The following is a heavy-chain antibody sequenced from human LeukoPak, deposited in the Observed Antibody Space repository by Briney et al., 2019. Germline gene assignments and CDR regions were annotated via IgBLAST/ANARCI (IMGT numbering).Heavy chain of an antibody. J-gene: IGHJ4*02. CDR3: TTESPAPPLGCSGGSCNDY. V-gene: IGHV3-15*01. Sequence: GGSLRLSCAASGFTFSNAWMSWVRQAPGKGLEWVGRIKSKTDGGTTDYAAPVKGRFTISRDDSKNTLYLQMNSLKTEDTAVYYCTTESPAPPLGCSGGSCNDYWGQGTLVTVPS. D-gene: IGHD2-15*01. CDR2: IKSKTDGGTT. CDR1: GFTFSNAW.